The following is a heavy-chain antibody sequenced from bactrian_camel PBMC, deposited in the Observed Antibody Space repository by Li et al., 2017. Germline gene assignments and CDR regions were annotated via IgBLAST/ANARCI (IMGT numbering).Heavy chain of an antibody. Sequence: VQLVESGGGTVQAGGSLRLSCTISGYIYSAYCMGWFRQAPGKEREGVATMSGGDSKFYADSVKGRFTISKDNAERTLYLQMNSLKPEDTGTYYCTAHSFTPCALDATYGGARVWGQGTQVTVS. CDR2: MSGGDSK. J-gene: IGHJ4*01. CDR1: GYIYSAYC. V-gene: IGHV3S53*01. CDR3: TAHSFTPCALDATYGGARV. D-gene: IGHD6*01.